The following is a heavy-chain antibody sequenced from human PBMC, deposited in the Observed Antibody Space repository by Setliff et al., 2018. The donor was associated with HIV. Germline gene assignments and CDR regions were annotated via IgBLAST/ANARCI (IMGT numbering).Heavy chain of an antibody. D-gene: IGHD2-8*01. CDR3: ARVRPLGYCSTGACPPDY. CDR2: ISSRSADI. CDR1: GFTFSSYS. Sequence: LRLSCAASGFTFSSYSMNWVRQAPGKWLEWVSSISSRSADIYYADSVRGRFTISRDNARNSLLLQMNSLRADDTAVYYCARVRPLGYCSTGACPPDYWDQGTLVTVSS. V-gene: IGHV3-21*01. J-gene: IGHJ4*02.